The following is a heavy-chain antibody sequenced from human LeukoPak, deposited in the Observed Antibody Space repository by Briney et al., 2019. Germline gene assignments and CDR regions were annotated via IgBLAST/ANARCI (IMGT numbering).Heavy chain of an antibody. CDR3: VRARDMALDI. CDR1: GGSISGQY. V-gene: IGHV4-59*11. CDR2: IFCTGST. Sequence: PSETLSLTCTVSGGSISGQYWSWIRQPPGKRLEWIGNIFCTGSTNYNPSLRSRVTISVDTSKNQFSLKVTSVTAADTALYYCVRARDMALDIWGQGTMVTVSS. J-gene: IGHJ3*02. D-gene: IGHD2-21*02.